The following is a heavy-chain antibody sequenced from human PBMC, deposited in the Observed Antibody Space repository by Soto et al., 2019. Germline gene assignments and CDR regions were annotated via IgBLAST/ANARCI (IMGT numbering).Heavy chain of an antibody. CDR3: ARSVIMQQLVFDP. D-gene: IGHD6-13*01. J-gene: IGHJ5*02. CDR1: GGSVSSGSYY. V-gene: IGHV4-61*01. CDR2: IYYSGST. Sequence: QVQLQESGPGLVKPSETLSLTCTVSGGSVSSGSYYWSWIRQPPGKGLVWIGYIYYSGSTNYNPSLKSRVTISVDTSKNQFSLKLSSVTAADTAVYYCARSVIMQQLVFDPWGQGTLVTVSS.